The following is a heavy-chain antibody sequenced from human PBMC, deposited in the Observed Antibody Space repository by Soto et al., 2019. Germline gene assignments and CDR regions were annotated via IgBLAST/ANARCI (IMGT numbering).Heavy chain of an antibody. V-gene: IGHV3-33*01. CDR2: IWYDGSNK. J-gene: IGHJ6*02. CDR1: GFTFSSYG. Sequence: GGSLRLSCAASGFTFSSYGMHWVRQAPGKGLEWVAVIWYDGSNKYYADSVKGRFTISRDNSKNTLYLQMNSLRAEDTAVYYCARERIVVVPAAINGTDVWGQGTTVTVSS. CDR3: ARERIVVVPAAINGTDV. D-gene: IGHD2-2*01.